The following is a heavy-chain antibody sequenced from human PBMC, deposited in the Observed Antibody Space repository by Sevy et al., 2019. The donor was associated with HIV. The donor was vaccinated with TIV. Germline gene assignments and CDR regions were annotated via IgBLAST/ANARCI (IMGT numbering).Heavy chain of an antibody. J-gene: IGHJ6*02. CDR3: ARVTYDVWIGYYRGGDYYYYYGMDV. V-gene: IGHV1-18*01. CDR2: ISAYNGNT. D-gene: IGHD3-3*01. Sequence: ASVKVSCKASGYTFTSYGISWVRQAPGQGLEWMGWISAYNGNTNYAQKLQGRVTMTTDTSTSTAYMELRSLRSDDTAVYYCARVTYDVWIGYYRGGDYYYYYGMDVWGQGTTVTVSS. CDR1: GYTFTSYG.